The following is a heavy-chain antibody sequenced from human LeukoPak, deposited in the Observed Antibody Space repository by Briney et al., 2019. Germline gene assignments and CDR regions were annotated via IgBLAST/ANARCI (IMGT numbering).Heavy chain of an antibody. D-gene: IGHD3-16*01. CDR2: ISVSGGST. Sequence: PGGSLRLSCAASGFTFSSSAMRWVRQAPGKGLEWVSGISVSGGSTYYADSVKGRLTISRDNSKNTLYLQMSSLRAEDTALYYCAKRGSGDYYFDYWGQGTLVTVSS. CDR3: AKRGSGDYYFDY. V-gene: IGHV3-23*01. CDR1: GFTFSSSA. J-gene: IGHJ4*02.